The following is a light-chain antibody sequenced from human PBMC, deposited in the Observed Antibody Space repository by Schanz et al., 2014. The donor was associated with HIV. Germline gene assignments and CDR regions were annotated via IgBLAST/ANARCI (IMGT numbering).Light chain of an antibody. CDR2: EGS. Sequence: QSALTQPASVSGSPGQSITISCTGTSSDVGSYNLVSWYQQHPGKAPKLMIYEGSKRPSGVSNRFSGSKSGNTASLTISGLQAEDEADYYCCSYAGSSTFGSYVVFGGGTQLTVL. J-gene: IGLJ2*01. V-gene: IGLV2-23*03. CDR3: CSYAGSSTFGSYVV. CDR1: SSDVGSYNL.